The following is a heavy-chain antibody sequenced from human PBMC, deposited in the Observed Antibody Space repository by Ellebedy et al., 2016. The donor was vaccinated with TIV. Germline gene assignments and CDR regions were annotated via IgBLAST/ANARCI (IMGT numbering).Heavy chain of an antibody. Sequence: GGSLRLSCAASGFTFSDAWMSWVRQAPGKGLEWLGRIKSRTDGGTIDSAAPVKGRFTISRDDSKRTLYLQMNSLKTEDTAVYFCTTDRRQLYCRGSSCYGSEKDNWFDPWGQGTLVTVSS. CDR1: GFTFSDAW. D-gene: IGHD2-15*01. V-gene: IGHV3-15*01. J-gene: IGHJ5*02. CDR2: IKSRTDGGTI. CDR3: TTDRRQLYCRGSSCYGSEKDNWFDP.